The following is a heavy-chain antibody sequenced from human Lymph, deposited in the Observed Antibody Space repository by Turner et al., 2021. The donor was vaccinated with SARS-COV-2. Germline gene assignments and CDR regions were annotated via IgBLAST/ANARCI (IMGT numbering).Heavy chain of an antibody. CDR2: IWYDGSNK. V-gene: IGHV3-33*01. D-gene: IGHD5-12*01. CDR3: ARVKGYNGYDLRYYYGMDV. Sequence: QVQLVESGGGVVQPGRSLSLSCAASGFTFSSYGMPWVRQAPGKGLEWVAVIWYDGSNKDYADSVKGRFTISRDNSKNTLYLQMNSLRAEDTAVYYCARVKGYNGYDLRYYYGMDVWGQGTTVTVSS. J-gene: IGHJ6*02. CDR1: GFTFSSYG.